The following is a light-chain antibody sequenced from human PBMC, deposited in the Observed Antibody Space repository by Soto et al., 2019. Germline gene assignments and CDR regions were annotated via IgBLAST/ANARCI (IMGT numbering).Light chain of an antibody. CDR1: QSISFW. V-gene: IGKV1-5*03. J-gene: IGKJ1*01. CDR3: QQCNSPWT. Sequence: DIQMTQSPSTLSASVGDRVTITCRASQSISFWLAWYQQKPGKAPKLLIYQASTLENGVPSRFSGSGSGTEFTLTISSLQPDDFATYYCQQCNSPWTFGQGTKVEIK. CDR2: QAS.